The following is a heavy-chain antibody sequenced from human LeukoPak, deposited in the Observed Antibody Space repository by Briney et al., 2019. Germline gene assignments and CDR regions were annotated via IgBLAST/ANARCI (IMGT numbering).Heavy chain of an antibody. CDR1: GYTFTDYY. CDR3: ATPRYSGSYGDAFDI. J-gene: IGHJ3*02. V-gene: IGHV1-69-2*01. CDR2: VDPEDGET. Sequence: ASVKVSCKVSGYTFTDYYMYWAPQAPGKGVEWMGLVDPEDGETIYAEKFQGRVTITADTSTDTAYMELSSLRSEDTAVYYCATPRYSGSYGDAFDIWGQGTMVTVSS. D-gene: IGHD1-26*01.